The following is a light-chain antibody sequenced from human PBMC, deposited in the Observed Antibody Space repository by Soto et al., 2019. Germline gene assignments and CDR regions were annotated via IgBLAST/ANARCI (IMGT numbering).Light chain of an antibody. J-gene: IGKJ1*01. CDR1: QSISSW. Sequence: DIQMTQSPSTLSESVGDRVTISCGASQSISSWLAWYQQKPGKASKLLIYNASTLKSGVPSRFSGSGSGTEFTLTISSLQPDDFATYYCQHYNSYSEAFGQGTKVELK. V-gene: IGKV1-5*03. CDR2: NAS. CDR3: QHYNSYSEA.